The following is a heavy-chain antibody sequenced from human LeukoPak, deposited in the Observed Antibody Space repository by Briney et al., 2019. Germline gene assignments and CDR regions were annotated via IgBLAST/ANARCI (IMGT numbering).Heavy chain of an antibody. D-gene: IGHD5-18*01. V-gene: IGHV5-51*01. CDR2: IYLGDSDI. CDR1: GDSFTSHW. CDR3: ARHGDTAMEEYDY. J-gene: IGHJ4*02. Sequence: GESLKISCKGSGDSFTSHWVGWVRQMPGKGRGWMGIIYLGDSDIRYSPSLQGQVTISADKSTSTAYLQWSSLKASDTAMYYCARHGDTAMEEYDYWGQGTLVTVSS.